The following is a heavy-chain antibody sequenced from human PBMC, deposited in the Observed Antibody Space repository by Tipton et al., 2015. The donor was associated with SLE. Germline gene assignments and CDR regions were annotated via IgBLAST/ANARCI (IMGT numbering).Heavy chain of an antibody. CDR2: IYYSGST. J-gene: IGHJ4*02. Sequence: TLSLTCTVSGGSISSHYWSWIRQPPGKGLEWIGYIYYSGSTYYNPSLKSRVTISVDTSKNQFSLKLSSVTAADTAVYYCARASYSGSYFHFDYWGQGTLVTVSS. CDR3: ARASYSGSYFHFDY. V-gene: IGHV4-59*08. D-gene: IGHD1-26*01. CDR1: GGSISSHY.